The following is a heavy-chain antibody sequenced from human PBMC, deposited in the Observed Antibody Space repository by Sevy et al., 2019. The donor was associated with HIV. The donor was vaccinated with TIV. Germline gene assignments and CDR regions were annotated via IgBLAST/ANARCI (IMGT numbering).Heavy chain of an antibody. CDR1: GFTFSNAW. CDR2: IKSKTDGGTT. Sequence: GGSLRLSCAASGFTFSNAWMSWVRQAPGKGLEWVGRIKSKTDGGTTDYAAPVKGRFTISRDDSKNTLYLQMNSLKTEDTAVYYCTTDGTHYDFWSGYHHDYYYYYGMDVWGQGTTVTVSS. V-gene: IGHV3-15*01. CDR3: TTDGTHYDFWSGYHHDYYYYYGMDV. J-gene: IGHJ6*02. D-gene: IGHD3-3*01.